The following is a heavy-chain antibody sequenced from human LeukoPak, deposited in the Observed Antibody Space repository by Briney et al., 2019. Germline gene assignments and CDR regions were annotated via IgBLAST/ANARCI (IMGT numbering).Heavy chain of an antibody. V-gene: IGHV3-74*01. D-gene: IGHD5-24*01. CDR2: INSDGSST. CDR1: GFTFSSYW. Sequence: PGGSLRLSCAASGFTFSSYWMHWVRQAPGKGLVWVSRINSDGSSTTYADSVKGRFTISRDNAKNTLYLQMNSLSAEDTAVYYCARHGYNYGFDYWGQGTLVTVSS. J-gene: IGHJ4*02. CDR3: ARHGYNYGFDY.